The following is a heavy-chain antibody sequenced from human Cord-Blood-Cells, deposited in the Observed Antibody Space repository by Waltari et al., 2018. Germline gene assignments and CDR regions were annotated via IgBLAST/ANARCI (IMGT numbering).Heavy chain of an antibody. CDR1: GYSISRGYY. D-gene: IGHD3-10*01. CDR2: IYHSGST. V-gene: IGHV4-38-2*01. CDR3: ASGPRFGELYYYYYGMDV. Sequence: QVQLQESGPGLVKPSETLSLTCAVSGYSISRGYYWGWLRQPPGKGLEWIGSIYHSGSTYYNPSLKSRVTISVDTPKNQFSLKLSSVTAADTAVYYCASGPRFGELYYYYYGMDVWGQGTTVTVSS. J-gene: IGHJ6*02.